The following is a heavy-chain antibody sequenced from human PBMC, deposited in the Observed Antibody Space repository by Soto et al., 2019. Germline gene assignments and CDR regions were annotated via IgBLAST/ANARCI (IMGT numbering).Heavy chain of an antibody. D-gene: IGHD6-13*01. Sequence: PGGSLRLSCAASGFTFSDYYMSWIRQAPGKGLEWLSYISGSSNYTKYADSVRGRFTISRDNAKNSLYLQMNSLRADDTAVYYCARGRETAADNWFDPWGQGTLVTVSS. V-gene: IGHV3-11*06. CDR2: ISGSSNYT. CDR3: ARGRETAADNWFDP. J-gene: IGHJ5*02. CDR1: GFTFSDYY.